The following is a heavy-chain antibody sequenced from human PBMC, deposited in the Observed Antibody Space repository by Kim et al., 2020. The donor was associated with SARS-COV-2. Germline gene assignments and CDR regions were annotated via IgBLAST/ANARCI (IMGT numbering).Heavy chain of an antibody. D-gene: IGHD3-22*01. V-gene: IGHV3-30-3*01. CDR1: GFTFSSYA. Sequence: GGSLRLSCAASGFTFSSYAMHWVRQAPGKGLEWVAVISYDGSNKYYADSVKGRFTISRDNSKNTLYLQMNSLRAEDTAVYYCVRDRITMIVVASGAFDYWGQGTLVTVSS. CDR3: VRDRITMIVVASGAFDY. CDR2: ISYDGSNK. J-gene: IGHJ4*02.